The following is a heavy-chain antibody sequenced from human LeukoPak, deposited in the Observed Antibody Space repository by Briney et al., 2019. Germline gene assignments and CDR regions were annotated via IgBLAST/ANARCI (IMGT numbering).Heavy chain of an antibody. CDR1: GFTFSSFW. Sequence: GGSLRLSCAASGFTFSSFWMHWVRQVPGKGLVWVSRINSDGSVTSYVDSVKGRFTISRDTAQNTVYPQMNSLRAEDTAVYYCASTFRITGTTYYYWGQGALVTVSS. CDR2: INSDGSVT. D-gene: IGHD1-20*01. CDR3: ASTFRITGTTYYY. V-gene: IGHV3-74*01. J-gene: IGHJ4*02.